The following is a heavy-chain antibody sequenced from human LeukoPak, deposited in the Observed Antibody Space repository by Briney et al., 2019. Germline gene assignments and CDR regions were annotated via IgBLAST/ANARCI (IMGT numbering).Heavy chain of an antibody. V-gene: IGHV3-73*01. Sequence: GGSLRLSCAASGFTFSDSAMHWVRQASGKGLEWVGHIRTKANSYATTYAASVKGRFTISRDDAKNTAYLQMISLKAEDTAVYYCMGYYGSGTYYSGAYYYGMDVWGQGTTVTVSS. CDR2: IRTKANSYAT. J-gene: IGHJ6*02. D-gene: IGHD3-10*01. CDR1: GFTFSDSA. CDR3: MGYYGSGTYYSGAYYYGMDV.